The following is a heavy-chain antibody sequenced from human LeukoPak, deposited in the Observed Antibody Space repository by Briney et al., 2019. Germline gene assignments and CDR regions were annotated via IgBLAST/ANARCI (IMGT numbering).Heavy chain of an antibody. CDR2: IYYSGST. Sequence: SETLSLTCTVSGGSISSYYWSWIRQPPGKGLEWIGYIYYSGSTNYNPSLKSRVTISVDTSKNQFSLELSSVTAADTAVYYCARGFNRSYWYFDLWGRGTLVTVSS. V-gene: IGHV4-59*01. CDR3: ARGFNRSYWYFDL. D-gene: IGHD1-14*01. J-gene: IGHJ2*01. CDR1: GGSISSYY.